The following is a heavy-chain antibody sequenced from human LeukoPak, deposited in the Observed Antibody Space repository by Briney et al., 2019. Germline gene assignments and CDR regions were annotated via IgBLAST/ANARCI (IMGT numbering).Heavy chain of an antibody. V-gene: IGHV3-30*02. CDR2: IQYDGSNK. CDR1: GFTFSSYG. J-gene: IGHJ3*02. D-gene: IGHD2-2*01. CDR3: AKDKGYCSSTSCWRTAFDI. Sequence: PGGSLRLSCAASGFTFSSYGMHWVRQAPGKGLESVAFIQYDGSNKYYADSVKGRLTISRDNSKNTLYLQMNSLRAEDTAVYYCAKDKGYCSSTSCWRTAFDIWGQGTMVTVSS.